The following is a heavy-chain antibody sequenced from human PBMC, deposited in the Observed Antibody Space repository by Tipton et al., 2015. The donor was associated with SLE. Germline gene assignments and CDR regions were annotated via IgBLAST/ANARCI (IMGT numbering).Heavy chain of an antibody. CDR2: IKSKTDGGTT. V-gene: IGHV3-15*01. CDR3: TPLRHYDYISGLDY. CDR1: GFTFSDYY. Sequence: SLRLSCAASGFTFSDYYMSWIRQAPGKGLEWVGRIKSKTDGGTTDYAAPVKGRFTISRDDSRNMLYLQMNSLKTEDTAVYYCTPLRHYDYISGLDYWGQGTLVTVSS. D-gene: IGHD3-16*01. J-gene: IGHJ4*02.